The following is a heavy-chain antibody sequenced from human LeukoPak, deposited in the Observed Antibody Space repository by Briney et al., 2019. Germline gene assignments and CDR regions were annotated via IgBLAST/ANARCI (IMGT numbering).Heavy chain of an antibody. D-gene: IGHD5-24*01. CDR3: ARHVSPIQIRRDGYNTFDY. Sequence: PSETLSLTCTVSGGSISSSSYYWGWIRQPPGKGLEWIGSIYYSGSTYYNPSLKSRVTISVDTSKNQFSLKLSSVTAADTAVYYCARHVSPIQIRRDGYNTFDYWGQGTLVTVSS. J-gene: IGHJ4*02. V-gene: IGHV4-39*01. CDR2: IYYSGST. CDR1: GGSISSSSYY.